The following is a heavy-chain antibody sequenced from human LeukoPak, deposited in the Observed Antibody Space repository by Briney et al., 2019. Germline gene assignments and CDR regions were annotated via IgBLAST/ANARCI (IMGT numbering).Heavy chain of an antibody. D-gene: IGHD6-19*01. CDR3: ARGLGLAVAGNNWFNP. CDR1: GFTFSIYD. J-gene: IGHJ5*02. CDR2: MNPNNGNT. V-gene: IGHV1-8*01. Sequence: ASVKVSCKASGFTFSIYDINWVRQAPGQGVEWMGWMNPNNGNTGYAQKFQGRVTMTRNTSISTAYMELSRLRSEDTAVYYCARGLGLAVAGNNWFNPWGQGTLVTVSS.